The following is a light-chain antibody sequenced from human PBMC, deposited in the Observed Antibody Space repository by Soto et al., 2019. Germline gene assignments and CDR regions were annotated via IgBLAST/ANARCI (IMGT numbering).Light chain of an antibody. CDR3: LQHNAFPLT. Sequence: SPASLSANVGDRVTITCRASQDIRNDLGWFQQKPGKAPKRLIYFVSNLESGVPSRFSVSGCGTEFTLTISILQPEDFASYYCLQHNAFPLTFGQGTRLEIK. J-gene: IGKJ5*01. V-gene: IGKV1-17*01. CDR1: QDIRND. CDR2: FVS.